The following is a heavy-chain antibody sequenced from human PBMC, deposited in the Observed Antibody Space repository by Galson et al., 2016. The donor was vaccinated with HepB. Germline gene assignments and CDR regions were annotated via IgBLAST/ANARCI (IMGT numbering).Heavy chain of an antibody. CDR1: GFTFSDYW. D-gene: IGHD3-22*01. CDR3: SSAAYHYGSNGYYFAH. Sequence: SLRLSCAASGFTFSDYWVAWVRQTPGEGLEWVANIKQDGSEKYYVDSVKGRFTISRDNAKNSLYLQMSSLRPEDTAVYYCSSAAYHYGSNGYYFAHWGQGTLVTVSS. CDR2: IKQDGSEK. V-gene: IGHV3-7*05. J-gene: IGHJ4*02.